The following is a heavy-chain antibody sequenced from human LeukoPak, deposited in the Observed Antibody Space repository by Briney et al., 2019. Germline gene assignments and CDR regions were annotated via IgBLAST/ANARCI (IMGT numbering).Heavy chain of an antibody. Sequence: GGSLRLSCAASGFTFSSYWMSWVRQAPGKGLEWVANIKQDGSEKYYVDSVKGRFTISRDNAKNSLYLQMNSLRAEDTAVYYCARIRVRGVIITKYFDYWGQGTLVTVSS. CDR3: ARIRVRGVIITKYFDY. CDR1: GFTFSSYW. J-gene: IGHJ4*02. CDR2: IKQDGSEK. V-gene: IGHV3-7*01. D-gene: IGHD3-10*01.